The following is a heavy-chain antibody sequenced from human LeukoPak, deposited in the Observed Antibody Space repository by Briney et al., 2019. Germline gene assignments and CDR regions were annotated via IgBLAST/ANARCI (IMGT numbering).Heavy chain of an antibody. Sequence: ASVKVSCKASGYTFTGYYMHWVRQAPGQGLEWMGWINPNSGGTNYAQKFQGRVTMTRDTSSSTAYMELSRLRSDDTAVYYCARDSFVVVPAAIGYYYGMDVWGQGTTVTVSS. J-gene: IGHJ6*02. D-gene: IGHD2-2*02. CDR3: ARDSFVVVPAAIGYYYGMDV. V-gene: IGHV1-2*02. CDR2: INPNSGGT. CDR1: GYTFTGYY.